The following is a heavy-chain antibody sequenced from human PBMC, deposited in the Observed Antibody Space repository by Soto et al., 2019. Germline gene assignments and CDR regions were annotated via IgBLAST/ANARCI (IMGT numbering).Heavy chain of an antibody. CDR1: GCSISSGGYY. J-gene: IGHJ3*02. Sequence: PSETLSLTCTVSGCSISSGGYYWSWIRQHPGKGLEWIGYIYYSGSTYYNPSLKSRVTISVDTSKNQFSLKLSSVTAADTAVYYCARLGGRWSAFDIWGQGTMVTVSS. D-gene: IGHD3-16*01. V-gene: IGHV4-31*03. CDR2: IYYSGST. CDR3: ARLGGRWSAFDI.